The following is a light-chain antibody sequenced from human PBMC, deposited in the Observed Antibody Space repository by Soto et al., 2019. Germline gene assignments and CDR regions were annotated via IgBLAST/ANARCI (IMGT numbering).Light chain of an antibody. V-gene: IGKV3-15*01. CDR2: GAS. J-gene: IGKJ1*01. CDR1: QSISTK. Sequence: EIVMTQSPDTLSVSTGERATLSCRASQSISTKLAWYQHKPGQAPRLLIYGASTRATGIPGRFSGSGSGTEFTLTISSLQSEDFAVYYCQQYNNWPRTLGQGTKVEIK. CDR3: QQYNNWPRT.